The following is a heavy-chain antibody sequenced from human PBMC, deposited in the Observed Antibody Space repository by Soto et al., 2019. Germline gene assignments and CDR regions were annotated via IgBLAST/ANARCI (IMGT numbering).Heavy chain of an antibody. CDR1: GFTVSSNY. V-gene: IGHV3-53*01. Sequence: EVQLVESGGGLIQPGGSLRLSCAASGFTVSSNYMSWVRQAPGKGLEWVSVIYSGGSTYYADSVKGRFTISRDNSKNTLYLQMNSLRAEDTAVYYCAREGHDIYAFYGMDVWGQGTTVTVSS. CDR2: IYSGGST. J-gene: IGHJ6*02. CDR3: AREGHDIYAFYGMDV. D-gene: IGHD3-9*01.